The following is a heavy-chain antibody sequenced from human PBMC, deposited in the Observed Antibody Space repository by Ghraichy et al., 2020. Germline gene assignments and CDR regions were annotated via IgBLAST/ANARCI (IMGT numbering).Heavy chain of an antibody. CDR3: ARGGFTIFGVLSPTKNWFDP. CDR1: GYTFTSYG. D-gene: IGHD3-3*01. J-gene: IGHJ5*02. Sequence: ASVKVSCKASGYTFTSYGISWVRQAPGQGLEWMGWISAYNGNTNYAQKLQGRVTMTTDTSTSTAYMELRSLRSDDTAVYYCARGGFTIFGVLSPTKNWFDPWGQGTLVTVSS. V-gene: IGHV1-18*01. CDR2: ISAYNGNT.